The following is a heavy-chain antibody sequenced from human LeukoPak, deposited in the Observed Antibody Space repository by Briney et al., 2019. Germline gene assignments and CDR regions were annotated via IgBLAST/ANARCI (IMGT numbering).Heavy chain of an antibody. Sequence: GGSLRLSCEASGLTLINYAMNCGPQAPEKGLECVSTVSGPGTTTYYADSVKGRFTVSRDNSKNTVFLQMDSLRAEDTVVYYCATRRSGNYFATFDYWGQGILVTVSS. V-gene: IGHV3-23*01. CDR2: VSGPGTTT. J-gene: IGHJ4*02. CDR3: ATRRSGNYFATFDY. CDR1: GLTLINYA. D-gene: IGHD3-22*01.